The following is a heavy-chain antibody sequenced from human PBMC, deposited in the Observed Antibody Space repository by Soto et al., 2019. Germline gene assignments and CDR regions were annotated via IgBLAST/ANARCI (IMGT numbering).Heavy chain of an antibody. J-gene: IGHJ6*03. Sequence: QVQLRQWGAGLLKPSDTLSLTCAVSGGSFAASFCSWVRQPPGKGLEWIGEIQPSGRTTFSPSLKDRVTLSLDTSKRQFSLRLSSVTAADTAVYYCATTSAPRDLWYIGFWATGTTVTVSS. CDR2: IQPSGRT. V-gene: IGHV4-34*02. CDR1: GGSFAASF. CDR3: ATTSAPRDLWYIGF.